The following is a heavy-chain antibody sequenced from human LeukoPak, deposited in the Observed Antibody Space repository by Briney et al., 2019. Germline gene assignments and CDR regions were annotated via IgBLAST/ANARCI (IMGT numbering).Heavy chain of an antibody. CDR3: ARSRSSSPYYFDT. CDR1: RGSISTYY. Sequence: PSETLSLTCSVSRGSISTYYWSWIRQPPGKELEWIGFVFYSGTTNSNPSVKSRVSMSVDMSKNHLSLELTSVTAADSAVYYCARSRSSSPYYFDTWGQGTLVTVSS. V-gene: IGHV4-59*01. D-gene: IGHD6-19*01. J-gene: IGHJ4*02. CDR2: VFYSGTT.